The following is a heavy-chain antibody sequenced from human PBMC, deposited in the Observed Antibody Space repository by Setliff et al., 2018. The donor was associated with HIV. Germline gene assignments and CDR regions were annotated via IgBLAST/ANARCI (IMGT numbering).Heavy chain of an antibody. CDR3: AITIVGVTTEMY. D-gene: IGHD2-21*02. CDR2: VNHNGNI. CDR1: GVPFSDYY. J-gene: IGHJ4*02. V-gene: IGHV4-34*01. Sequence: SETLSLTCGLNGVPFSDYYWNWIRQSPGKGLEWIVEVNHNGNINYNPSLQSRVTVSVDTSRPQFSLKMNSVTAADTAVYYCAITIVGVTTEMYWGQGTLVTVSS.